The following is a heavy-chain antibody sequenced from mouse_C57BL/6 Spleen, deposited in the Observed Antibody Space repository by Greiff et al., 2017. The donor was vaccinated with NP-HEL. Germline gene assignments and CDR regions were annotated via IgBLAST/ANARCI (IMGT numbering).Heavy chain of an antibody. CDR3: ARKAYYGSKAY. CDR1: GYSFTGYY. D-gene: IGHD1-1*01. J-gene: IGHJ3*01. V-gene: IGHV1-42*01. Sequence: EVQLVESGPELVKPGASVKISCKASGYSFTGYYMNWVKQSPEKSLEWIGEINPSTGGTTYNQKFKAKATLTVDKSSSTAYMQLKSLTSEDSAVYYCARKAYYGSKAYWGQGTLVTVSA. CDR2: INPSTGGT.